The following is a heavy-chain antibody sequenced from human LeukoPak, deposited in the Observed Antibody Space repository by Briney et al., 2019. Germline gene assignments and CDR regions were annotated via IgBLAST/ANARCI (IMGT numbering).Heavy chain of an antibody. V-gene: IGHV7-4-1*02. D-gene: IGHD3-3*02. Sequence: ASVKVSCKASGYIFTNNAMNWVRQAPGQGLEWMGWINTNTRNPTYAQGFTGRVVFSLDTSVSTAYLQISSLKAEDTAVYYCARIRAPSTFGQRESAYWGQGTLVTASS. J-gene: IGHJ4*02. CDR3: ARIRAPSTFGQRESAY. CDR2: INTNTRNP. CDR1: GYIFTNNA.